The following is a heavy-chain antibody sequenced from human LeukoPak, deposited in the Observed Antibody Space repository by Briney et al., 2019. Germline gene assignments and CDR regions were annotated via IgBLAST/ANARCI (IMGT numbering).Heavy chain of an antibody. CDR3: GGDSVTVAPAAPDY. CDR2: ISSSSGHI. D-gene: IGHD2-2*01. J-gene: IGHJ4*02. CDR1: GFTFSGYS. V-gene: IGHV3-21*01. Sequence: GGSLRLSCAASGFTFSGYSMNWVRQAPGKGLEWVSSISSSSGHIHYADSVKGRFTISRDNAKNSVYLQMNSLRAEDTAVYFCGGDSVTVAPAAPDYWGQGTLVTVSS.